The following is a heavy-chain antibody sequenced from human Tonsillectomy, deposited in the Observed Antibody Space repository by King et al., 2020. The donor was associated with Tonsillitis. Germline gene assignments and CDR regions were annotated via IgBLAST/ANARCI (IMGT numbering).Heavy chain of an antibody. CDR2: IIPIFGTA. Sequence: VQLVQSGAEVKKPGSSVKVSCKASGGTFSSYAISWVRQAPGQGLEWMGGIIPIFGTANYAQKFQGRVTITADESTSTAYMELSSLRSEDTAVYYCARYDSGYANVGSDYYYYGMAVWGQGTTVTVSS. CDR1: GGTFSSYA. CDR3: ARYDSGYANVGSDYYYYGMAV. D-gene: IGHD5-12*01. J-gene: IGHJ6*02. V-gene: IGHV1-69*12.